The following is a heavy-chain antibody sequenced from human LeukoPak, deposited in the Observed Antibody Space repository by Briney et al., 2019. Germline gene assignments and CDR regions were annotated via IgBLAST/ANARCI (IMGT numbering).Heavy chain of an antibody. CDR1: GFSFSSYW. Sequence: GGSLRLSCAASGFSFSSYWMSWVRQAPGKGLEWVANIKQDGSESNYVDSVKGRFTISRDNARNSMYLQMHSLRVEDTADYYCVRDGRYDYWGQGILVTVSS. D-gene: IGHD3-9*01. V-gene: IGHV3-7*03. CDR2: IKQDGSES. CDR3: VRDGRYDY. J-gene: IGHJ4*02.